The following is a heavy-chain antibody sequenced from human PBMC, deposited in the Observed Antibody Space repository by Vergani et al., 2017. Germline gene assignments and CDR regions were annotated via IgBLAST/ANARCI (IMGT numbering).Heavy chain of an antibody. CDR1: GYSFTSYW. Sequence: EVQLVPSGAEVKKPGESLKISCKGSGYSFTSYWIGWVRQMPGKGLEWMGIIYPGDSDTRYSPSFQGQVTISADKSISPAYLQGSILKASDTAMYYCAGQGIDGGSGSYHTPHFDYVIDVWGQGTTVTVSS. J-gene: IGHJ6*02. CDR3: AGQGIDGGSGSYHTPHFDYVIDV. V-gene: IGHV5-51*01. CDR2: IYPGDSDT. D-gene: IGHD3-10*01.